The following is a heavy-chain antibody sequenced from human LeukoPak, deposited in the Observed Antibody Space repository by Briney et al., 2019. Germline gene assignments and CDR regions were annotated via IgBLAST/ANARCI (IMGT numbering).Heavy chain of an antibody. J-gene: IGHJ6*02. V-gene: IGHV3-30-3*02. CDR3: TKHRTGPPYGLDV. CDR1: GFTFSSYA. CDR2: ISYDGSNK. Sequence: GRSLRLSCAASGFTFSSYAMHWVRQAPGKGLEWVAVISYDGSNKYYADSVKGRFTISRDNSKNTLYLQMNSLRAEDTAAYYCTKHRTGPPYGLDVWGQGTTVTVSS.